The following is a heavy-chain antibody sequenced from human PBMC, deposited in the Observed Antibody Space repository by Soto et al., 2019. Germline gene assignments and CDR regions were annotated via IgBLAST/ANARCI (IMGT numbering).Heavy chain of an antibody. D-gene: IGHD1-26*01. J-gene: IGHJ6*02. CDR2: ISYDGNNT. Sequence: QVQLVASGGGVVQPGWSLRLSCAASGFSISDYGMEWVRQAPGKGLEWVALISYDGNNTYYADSVKGRFTISRDNSKDTLFLQMTGLRAEDTAVYYCAKGAGDRLSLGMDVWGQGTTVTVSS. CDR3: AKGAGDRLSLGMDV. V-gene: IGHV3-30*18. CDR1: GFSISDYG.